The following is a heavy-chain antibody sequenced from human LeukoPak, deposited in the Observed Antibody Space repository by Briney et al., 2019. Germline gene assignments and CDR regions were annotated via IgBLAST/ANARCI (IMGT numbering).Heavy chain of an antibody. CDR2: INPSGGTT. D-gene: IGHD3-10*01. J-gene: IGHJ4*02. CDR3: ARESVRGAQYYFDY. Sequence: ASVKVSFKASGYTFTSYYMHWVRQAPGQGLEWMGIINPSGGTTSYAQKFQGRVTMTRDTSTNTVYMELNSLRSEDTAVYYCARESVRGAQYYFDYWGQGTLVTVSS. V-gene: IGHV1-46*01. CDR1: GYTFTSYY.